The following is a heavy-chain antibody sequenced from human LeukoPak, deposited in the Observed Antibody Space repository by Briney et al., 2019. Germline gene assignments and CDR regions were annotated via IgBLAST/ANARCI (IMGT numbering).Heavy chain of an antibody. CDR2: VHTSGST. J-gene: IGHJ5*02. V-gene: IGHV4-61*02. CDR1: GGSIRSGSYY. Sequence: SQTLSLTCTVSGGSIRSGSYYWSWIRQAAGKGLEWIGRVHTSGSTNYNPSLKSRVTISVDTSKNQFSLKLSSVTAADTAVYYCARQGGWRDRFWFDPWGQGTLVTVSS. D-gene: IGHD2-15*01. CDR3: ARQGGWRDRFWFDP.